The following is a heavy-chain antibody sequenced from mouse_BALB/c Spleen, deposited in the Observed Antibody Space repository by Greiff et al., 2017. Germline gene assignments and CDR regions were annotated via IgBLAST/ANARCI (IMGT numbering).Heavy chain of an antibody. CDR2: INPNNGGT. J-gene: IGHJ2*01. CDR1: GYTFTDYN. CDR3: ARVTYYGNFLDY. D-gene: IGHD2-10*01. Sequence: DVKLQESGPELVKPGASVKIPCKASGYTFTDYNMDWVKQSHGKSLEWIGDINPNNGGTIYNQKFKGKATLTVDKSSSTAYMELRSLTSEDTAVYYCARVTYYGNFLDYWGQGTTLTVSS. V-gene: IGHV1-18*01.